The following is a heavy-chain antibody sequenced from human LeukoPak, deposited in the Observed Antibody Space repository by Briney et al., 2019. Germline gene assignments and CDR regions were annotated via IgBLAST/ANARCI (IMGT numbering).Heavy chain of an antibody. Sequence: GESLKISCRVSGYIFTNYWIGWVRQMPGKGLESMGIIYPADSDTTYSPSFQGQVTISADMSIDTVYLQWSSLKASDTAIYYCARQSRDGSETRGYYFDYWGQGTLVTVSS. CDR1: GYIFTNYW. V-gene: IGHV5-51*01. J-gene: IGHJ4*02. CDR3: ARQSRDGSETRGYYFDY. CDR2: IYPADSDT. D-gene: IGHD3-10*01.